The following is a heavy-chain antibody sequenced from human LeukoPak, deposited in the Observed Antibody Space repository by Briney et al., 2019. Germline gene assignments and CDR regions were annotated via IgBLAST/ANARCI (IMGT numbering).Heavy chain of an antibody. J-gene: IGHJ5*02. CDR2: IIPIFGTA. Sequence: SVKVSCKPSGGTFSSYAISWVRQAPGQGLEWMGGIIPIFGTANYAQKFQGRVTITADESPSTAYMEPSSLRSEDTAVYYWARAGQMTTVTTSWFEPWGQGTLVTVSS. V-gene: IGHV1-69*13. CDR3: ARAGQMTTVTTSWFEP. D-gene: IGHD4-11*01. CDR1: GGTFSSYA.